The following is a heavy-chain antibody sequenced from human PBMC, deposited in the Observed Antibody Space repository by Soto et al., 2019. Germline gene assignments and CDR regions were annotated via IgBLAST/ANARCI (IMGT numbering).Heavy chain of an antibody. J-gene: IGHJ3*02. D-gene: IGHD3-10*01. V-gene: IGHV1-69*12. Sequence: QVQLVQSGAEVKKPGSSVKVSCKASGGTFSSYAISWVRQAPGQGLEWMGGIIPIFGTANYAQKFQGRVTITADEATSTAYMELSSLRSEDTAVYYCARAQTSRYGQDDAFDIWGQGTMVTVSS. CDR2: IIPIFGTA. CDR1: GGTFSSYA. CDR3: ARAQTSRYGQDDAFDI.